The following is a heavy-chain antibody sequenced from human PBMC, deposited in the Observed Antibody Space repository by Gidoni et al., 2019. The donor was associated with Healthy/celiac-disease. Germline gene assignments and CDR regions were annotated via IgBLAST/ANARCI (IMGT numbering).Heavy chain of an antibody. Sequence: EVQLVESGGGLVQPGRSLRLSCPASGFTFVDYAMSWFRLAPGKGRVWVGFIRSKAYGETTEYAASVKGRFTISRDDSKSIAYLQMNSLKTEDTAVYYCTRDAIVATPQVPDYYYYGMDVWGQGTTVTVSS. V-gene: IGHV3-49*03. CDR2: IRSKAYGETT. CDR1: GFTFVDYA. CDR3: TRDAIVATPQVPDYYYYGMDV. J-gene: IGHJ6*02. D-gene: IGHD5-12*01.